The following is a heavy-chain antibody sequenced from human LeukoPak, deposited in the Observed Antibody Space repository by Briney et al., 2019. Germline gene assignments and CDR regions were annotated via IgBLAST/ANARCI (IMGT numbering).Heavy chain of an antibody. J-gene: IGHJ4*02. CDR1: GGSFSGYY. Sequence: SETLSLTCAVYGGSFSGYYWSWIRQPPGKGLEWIGEINHSGSTNYNPSLKSRVTISVDTSKNQFSLKLSSVTAADTAVYYCARLGVGGTSFDYWGQGTLVTVSS. V-gene: IGHV4-34*01. CDR2: INHSGST. CDR3: ARLGVGGTSFDY. D-gene: IGHD6-25*01.